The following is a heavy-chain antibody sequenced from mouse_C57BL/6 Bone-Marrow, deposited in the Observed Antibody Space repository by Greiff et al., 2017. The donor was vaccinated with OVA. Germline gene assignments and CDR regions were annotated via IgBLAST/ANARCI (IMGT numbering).Heavy chain of an antibody. CDR3: ARHEDGYYASYFDY. CDR2: IYPGDGDT. J-gene: IGHJ2*01. V-gene: IGHV1-82*01. CDR1: GYAFSSSW. Sequence: VQVVESGPELVKPGASVKISCKASGYAFSSSWMNWVKQRPGKGLEWIGRIYPGDGDTNYNGKFKGQATLTADKSSSTAYMQLSSLTSEDSAVYFCARHEDGYYASYFDYWGQGTTLTVSS. D-gene: IGHD2-3*01.